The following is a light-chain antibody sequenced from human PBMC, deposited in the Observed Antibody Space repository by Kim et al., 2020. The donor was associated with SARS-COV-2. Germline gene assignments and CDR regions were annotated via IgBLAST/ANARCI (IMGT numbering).Light chain of an antibody. Sequence: SASVGDRVTINCRASQTISGFLNWYQQKPWTAPKVLIYAASNLQRGVPSRFSGSESGTNFTLTITSLQPEDFATYYCQQSYSFPYSFGQGTKLEIK. CDR3: QQSYSFPYS. CDR1: QTISGF. J-gene: IGKJ2*03. CDR2: AAS. V-gene: IGKV1-39*01.